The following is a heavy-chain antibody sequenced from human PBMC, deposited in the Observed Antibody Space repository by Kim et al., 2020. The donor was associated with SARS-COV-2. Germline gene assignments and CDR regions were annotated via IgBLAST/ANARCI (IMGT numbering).Heavy chain of an antibody. D-gene: IGHD3-10*01. CDR2: IYYSGST. J-gene: IGHJ4*02. V-gene: IGHV4-39*01. Sequence: SETLSLTCTVSGGSISSSSYYWGWIHQPPGKGLEWIGSIYYSGSTYYNPSLKSRVTISVDTSKNQFSLKLSSVTAADTAVYYCARLRFGELLAIPYFFDYWGQGTLVTVSS. CDR1: GGSISSSSYY. CDR3: ARLRFGELLAIPYFFDY.